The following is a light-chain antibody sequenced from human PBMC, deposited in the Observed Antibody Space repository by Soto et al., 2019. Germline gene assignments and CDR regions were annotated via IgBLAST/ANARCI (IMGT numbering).Light chain of an antibody. CDR3: AAWDDNLNRRV. CDR1: SSNIGSNT. J-gene: IGLJ2*01. Sequence: QSVLTQPTSASGTPGQRVTISCSGSSSNIGSNTVNWYQQLPGTAPKLLIYSNNQRPSGVPDRFSGSKSGTSASLAISGLQSEGEADYYCAAWDDNLNRRVFGGGTKPAVL. CDR2: SNN. V-gene: IGLV1-44*01.